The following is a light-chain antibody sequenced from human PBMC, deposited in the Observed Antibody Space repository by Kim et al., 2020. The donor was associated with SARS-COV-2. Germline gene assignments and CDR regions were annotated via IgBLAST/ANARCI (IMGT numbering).Light chain of an antibody. CDR2: GAS. V-gene: IGKV1-39*01. Sequence: ASVGDRVTITCRASQSISKVLDWYQQKPGKAPKRLIYGASSLRSGVPSRFSGSGSGTDFTLTISSLQPEDFATYYCQQSNNTPPTFGQGTKVEIK. J-gene: IGKJ1*01. CDR3: QQSNNTPPT. CDR1: QSISKV.